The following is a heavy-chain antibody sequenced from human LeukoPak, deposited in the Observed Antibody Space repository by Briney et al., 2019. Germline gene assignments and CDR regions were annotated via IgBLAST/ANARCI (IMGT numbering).Heavy chain of an antibody. J-gene: IGHJ4*02. Sequence: GGSLRLSCAASGFTVSGNYMSWVRQAPGKGLEWVSVIYSGGSTYYADSVKGRFTISRDNSKNTLYLQMNSLRAEDTAVYYCARVSCSSTSCYDDYFDYWGQGTLVTVSS. V-gene: IGHV3-66*02. CDR3: ARVSCSSTSCYDDYFDY. CDR2: IYSGGST. CDR1: GFTVSGNY. D-gene: IGHD2-2*01.